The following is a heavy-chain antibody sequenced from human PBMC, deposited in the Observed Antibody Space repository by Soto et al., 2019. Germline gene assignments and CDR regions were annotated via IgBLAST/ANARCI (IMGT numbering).Heavy chain of an antibody. J-gene: IGHJ4*02. CDR2: INPSGGST. Sequence: RASVKVSCKASGNTVPNYAIHWVRQAPGQGLEWMGIINPSGGSTSYAQKFQGRVTMTRDTSTSTVYMELSSLRSEDTAAYYCARGPPGRSSGYSAFVYWGQGTLVTVSS. V-gene: IGHV1-46*01. D-gene: IGHD3-22*01. CDR1: GNTVPNYA. CDR3: ARGPPGRSSGYSAFVY.